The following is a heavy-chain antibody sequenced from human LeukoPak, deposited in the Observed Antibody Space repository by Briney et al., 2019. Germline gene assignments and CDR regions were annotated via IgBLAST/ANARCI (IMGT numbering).Heavy chain of an antibody. J-gene: IGHJ4*02. CDR3: ARGLRYFDLRLDY. D-gene: IGHD3-9*01. V-gene: IGHV1-3*01. Sequence: GASVKVSCKASGYTFTSYAMHWVRQAPGRRLEWMGWINAGNGNTKYSQKFQGRVTITRDTSASTAYMELSSLRSEDTAVYYCARGLRYFDLRLDYWGQGTLVTVSS. CDR2: INAGNGNT. CDR1: GYTFTSYA.